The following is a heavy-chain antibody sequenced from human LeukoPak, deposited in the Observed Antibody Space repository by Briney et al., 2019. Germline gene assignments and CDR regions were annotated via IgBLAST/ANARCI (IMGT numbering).Heavy chain of an antibody. Sequence: GGSLRLSCAASGFTFSTYGMHWVRQAPGKGLEWVAFIRYDGSNKYYADSVKGRFTISRDNSKNTLSLQMNSLRAEDTAVYYCVSGPLTAFDSWGQGTLVTVST. V-gene: IGHV3-30*02. D-gene: IGHD7-27*01. CDR3: VSGPLTAFDS. J-gene: IGHJ4*02. CDR2: IRYDGSNK. CDR1: GFTFSTYG.